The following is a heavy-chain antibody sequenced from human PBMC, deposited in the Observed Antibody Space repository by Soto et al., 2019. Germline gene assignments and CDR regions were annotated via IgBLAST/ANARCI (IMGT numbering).Heavy chain of an antibody. V-gene: IGHV3-20*01. CDR2: INWNGGST. CDR3: ARDLRGSTVTTDYPFVWFDP. J-gene: IGHJ5*02. Sequence: GSLRLSCAASGFTFDDYGMSWVRQAPGKGLEWDYSINWNGGSTGYADSVKGRFTISRDNARNSLYLQMNSLRAEDTALYHCARDLRGSTVTTDYPFVWFDPWGQGTLVTDSS. D-gene: IGHD4-4*01. CDR1: GFTFDDYG.